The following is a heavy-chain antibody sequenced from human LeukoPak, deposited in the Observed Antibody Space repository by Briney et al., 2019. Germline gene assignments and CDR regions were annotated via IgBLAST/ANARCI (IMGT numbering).Heavy chain of an antibody. Sequence: GGSLRLSCAASGFTVSSNYMSWVRQAPGKGLEWVSAISGSGGSTYYADSVKGRFTISRDNSKNTLYLQMNSLRAEDTAVYYCAKVRFGPPDRIAAAADLDYWGQGTLVTVSS. CDR3: AKVRFGPPDRIAAAADLDY. CDR2: ISGSGGST. D-gene: IGHD6-13*01. CDR1: GFTVSSNY. J-gene: IGHJ4*02. V-gene: IGHV3-23*01.